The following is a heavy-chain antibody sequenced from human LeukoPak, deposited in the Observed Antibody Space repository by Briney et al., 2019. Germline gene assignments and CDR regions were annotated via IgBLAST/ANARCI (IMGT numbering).Heavy chain of an antibody. CDR2: INHSGST. D-gene: IGHD4-17*01. J-gene: IGHJ4*02. V-gene: IGHV4-34*01. Sequence: SETLSLICAVYGGSFSGCYWSWIRQPPGKGLEWIGEINHSGSTNYNPSLKSRVTISVDTSKNQFSLKLSSVTAADTAVYYCATMDYGDYSGDDYWGQGTLVTVSS. CDR3: ATMDYGDYSGDDY. CDR1: GGSFSGCY.